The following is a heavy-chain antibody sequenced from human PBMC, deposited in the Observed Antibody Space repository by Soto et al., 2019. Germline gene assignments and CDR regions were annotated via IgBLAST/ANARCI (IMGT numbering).Heavy chain of an antibody. D-gene: IGHD1-26*01. J-gene: IGHJ4*02. CDR2: TDSGGNT. V-gene: IGHV4-59*08. CDR3: ARVVGDPRYYPGY. Sequence: QVQLQESGPGLVRPSETLSLTCTVSSDSISSYYWIWIRQSPGKGLEWIGYTDSGGNTNYNPSLKSRVTMSGHTSKNQFSLGLSSLTAADTAVYYCARVVGDPRYYPGYWGQGTLGTVSS. CDR1: SDSISSYY.